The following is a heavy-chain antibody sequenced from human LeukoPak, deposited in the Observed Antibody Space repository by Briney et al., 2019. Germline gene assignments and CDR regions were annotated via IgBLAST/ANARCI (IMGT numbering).Heavy chain of an antibody. CDR2: ISAYNGNT. CDR1: GYTFTSYG. CDR3: ARYFESGWSTGSIY. D-gene: IGHD6-19*01. Sequence: ASVKVSCKASGYTFTSYGISWVRQAPGQGLEWMGWISAYNGNTNYAQKLQGRVTMTTDTSTSTAYMELRSLRSDDTAVYYCARYFESGWSTGSIYWGLGTLVTVSS. J-gene: IGHJ4*02. V-gene: IGHV1-18*01.